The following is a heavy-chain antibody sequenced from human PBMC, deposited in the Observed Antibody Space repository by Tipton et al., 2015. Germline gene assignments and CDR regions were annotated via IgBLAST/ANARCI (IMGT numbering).Heavy chain of an antibody. CDR1: GGSIRSEY. J-gene: IGHJ4*02. CDR2: VFYTGST. V-gene: IGHV4-59*01. CDR3: ARESLLAYYFDY. Sequence: TLSLTCTVSGGSIRSEYWSWIRQPPGKGLEWIGYVFYTGSTYYNPSLESRVTISVDTFENQFSLKLSSVTAADTAVYYCARESLLAYYFDYWGQGTLVTVSS. D-gene: IGHD2/OR15-2a*01.